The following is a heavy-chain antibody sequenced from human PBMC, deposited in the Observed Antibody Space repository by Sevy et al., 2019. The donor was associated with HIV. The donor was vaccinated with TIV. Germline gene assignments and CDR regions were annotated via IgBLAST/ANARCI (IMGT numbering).Heavy chain of an antibody. CDR3: ARPCSGGSCYSLLPHYYYGMDV. CDR2: IKEDGSER. V-gene: IGHV3-7*01. D-gene: IGHD2-15*01. Sequence: GGSLRLSCAASGFTFNMYWMTWVRQAPGKGLEWVANIKEDGSERNYLDSVKGRFTISRDNAKESLYLQINSLRAEDTAVYYCARPCSGGSCYSLLPHYYYGMDVWGQGITVTVSS. J-gene: IGHJ6*02. CDR1: GFTFNMYW.